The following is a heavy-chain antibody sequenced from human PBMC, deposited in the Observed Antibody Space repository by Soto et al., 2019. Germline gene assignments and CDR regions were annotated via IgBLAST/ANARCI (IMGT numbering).Heavy chain of an antibody. Sequence: PGGSLRLSCAASGFTFSSYAMSWVRQAPGKGLEWVSAISGSGGSTYYADSVKGRFTISRDNSKNTLYLQMNSLRAEDTAVYYCARSQADCTNGVCDPSAHYYYYYYGMDVWGQGTTVTVSS. CDR3: ARSQADCTNGVCDPSAHYYYYYYGMDV. CDR1: GFTFSSYA. D-gene: IGHD2-8*01. CDR2: ISGSGGST. V-gene: IGHV3-23*01. J-gene: IGHJ6*02.